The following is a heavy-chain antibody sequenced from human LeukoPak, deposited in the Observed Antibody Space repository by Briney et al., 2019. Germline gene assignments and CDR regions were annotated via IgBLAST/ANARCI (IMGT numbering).Heavy chain of an antibody. V-gene: IGHV4-4*07. D-gene: IGHD2-2*02. CDR3: ARAVVPAARPGYYFDY. CDR2: IYTSGST. Sequence: SETLSLTCTVSGGSISSYYWSWIRQPAGKGPEWIGRIYTSGSTNYNPSLKSRVTMSVDTSKNQFSLKLSSVTAADTAVYYCARAVVPAARPGYYFDYWGQGTLVTVSS. J-gene: IGHJ4*02. CDR1: GGSISSYY.